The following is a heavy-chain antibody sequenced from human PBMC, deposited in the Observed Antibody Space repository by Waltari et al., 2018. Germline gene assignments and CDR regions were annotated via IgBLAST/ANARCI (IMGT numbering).Heavy chain of an antibody. CDR2: INPSGGST. V-gene: IGHV1-46*01. CDR1: GYTFTSYY. J-gene: IGHJ6*02. CDR3: ARDLGSGGIDNTYYYGMDV. Sequence: QVQLVQSGAEVKKPGASVKVSCKASGYTFTSYYMHWVRQAPGQGLEWMGIINPSGGSTSYAQKFQGRVTMTRETSTSTVYMELSSLRSEDTAVYYCARDLGSGGIDNTYYYGMDVWGQGTTVTVSS. D-gene: IGHD6-19*01.